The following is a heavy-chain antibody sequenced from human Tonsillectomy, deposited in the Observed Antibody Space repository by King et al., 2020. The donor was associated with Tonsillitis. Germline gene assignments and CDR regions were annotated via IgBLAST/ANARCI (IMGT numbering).Heavy chain of an antibody. V-gene: IGHV5-51*01. CDR2: IYPGDSDS. D-gene: IGHD2/OR15-2a*01. J-gene: IGHJ4*02. Sequence: EMQLVQSGPEVKKPGESLKISCKGSGYNFSTYYIAWVRQMSGKGLEWLGVIYPGDSDSTYSPSSQGHVTISADKSTSTAFLQWSSLKASDSAMYYCARHRAFSTERPLDSWGQGTLVTVTS. CDR3: ARHRAFSTERPLDS. CDR1: GYNFSTYY.